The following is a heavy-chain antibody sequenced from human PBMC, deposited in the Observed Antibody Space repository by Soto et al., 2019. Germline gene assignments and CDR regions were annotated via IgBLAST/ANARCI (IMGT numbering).Heavy chain of an antibody. D-gene: IGHD2-21*02. V-gene: IGHV3-23*01. Sequence: DVQLLESGGGLVQPGGSLRLSCAASGFTFGNYGINWVRQAPGKGLEWVTGIRGGGGSTYYAASVKGRFTVSRDPSKNAVFLEMNTLRAEDTAVYYCAKGFIVVVTVLRPDDAFDVWGQGTLVTVSS. CDR1: GFTFGNYG. CDR3: AKGFIVVVTVLRPDDAFDV. CDR2: IRGGGGST. J-gene: IGHJ3*01.